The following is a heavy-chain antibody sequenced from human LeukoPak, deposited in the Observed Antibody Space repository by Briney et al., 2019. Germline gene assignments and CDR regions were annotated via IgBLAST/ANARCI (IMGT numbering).Heavy chain of an antibody. J-gene: IGHJ4*02. V-gene: IGHV4-34*01. CDR1: GGSFSGYY. CDR3: ARFSSGCSTASCYLTY. Sequence: SETLSLTCAVYGGSFSGYYWSWIRQPPGEGLEWIGEINHSGSTNYNPSLKSRVTISVDTSRNQFSLRLTSVTAADTAVYYCARFSSGCSTASCYLTYWGQGTLVTVSS. CDR2: INHSGST. D-gene: IGHD2-2*01.